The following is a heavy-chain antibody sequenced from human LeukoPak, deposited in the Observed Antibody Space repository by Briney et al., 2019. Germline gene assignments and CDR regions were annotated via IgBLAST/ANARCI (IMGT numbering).Heavy chain of an antibody. CDR1: GLTFDDHG. D-gene: IGHD4-17*01. CDR3: AKSTTVTTIDDY. J-gene: IGHJ4*02. CDR2: ISGSGGST. Sequence: GGSLRLSCIASGLTFDDHGMSWVRQAPGKGLEWVSAISGSGGSTYYADSVKGRFTISRDNSKNTLYLQMNSLRAEDTAVYYCAKSTTVTTIDDYWGQGTLVTVSS. V-gene: IGHV3-23*01.